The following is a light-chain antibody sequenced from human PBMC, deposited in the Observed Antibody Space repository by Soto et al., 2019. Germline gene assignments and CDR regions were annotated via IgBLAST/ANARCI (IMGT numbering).Light chain of an antibody. CDR2: AAS. CDR3: QQSYSVPWT. V-gene: IGKV1-39*01. J-gene: IGKJ1*01. CDR1: QSISTS. Sequence: DIQVTQTSSSLSASVGDRVSITCRASQSISTSLSWYQQSPGKAPNLMIYAASTLQSGVPSRFSGSGSGTDFSLTISSLQPEDFATYYCQQSYSVPWTFGHGTKVEL.